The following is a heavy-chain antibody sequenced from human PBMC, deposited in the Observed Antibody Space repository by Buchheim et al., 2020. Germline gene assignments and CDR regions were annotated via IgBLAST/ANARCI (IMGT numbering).Heavy chain of an antibody. CDR3: ARHWPGNWKDAGGLDY. CDR1: GYRFTGYW. J-gene: IGHJ4*02. D-gene: IGHD1-20*01. V-gene: IGHV5-51*01. Sequence: EVQLVQSGAEVKKSGESLKISCKGSGYRFTGYWIGWVRQMPGKGLEWMGIIYPGDSDTRYSPSFQGQVTTSADKSISTAYLQWSSLKASDTAIYYCARHWPGNWKDAGGLDYWGQGTL. CDR2: IYPGDSDT.